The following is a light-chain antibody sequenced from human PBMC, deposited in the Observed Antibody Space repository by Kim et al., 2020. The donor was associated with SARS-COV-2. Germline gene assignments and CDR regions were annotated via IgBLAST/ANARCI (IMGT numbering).Light chain of an antibody. CDR1: QGINNY. Sequence: DIQMTQSPPSLSASVGDRVTITCRASQGINNYLGWFQQKPGKAPKSLIYGASSLQTGVPSKFSGSGFGTDFNLTISDLQPEDFASYYCQQYNDYPYTFGQGTKLEI. J-gene: IGKJ2*01. V-gene: IGKV1-16*02. CDR2: GAS. CDR3: QQYNDYPYT.